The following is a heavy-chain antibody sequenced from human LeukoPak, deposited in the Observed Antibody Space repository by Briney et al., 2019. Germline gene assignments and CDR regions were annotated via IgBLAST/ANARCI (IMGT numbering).Heavy chain of an antibody. Sequence: ASVKVSCKASGYTFTSYGISWVRQAPGQGLEWMGWINTYNGNTNFAQKLQGRVTMTTDTSTNIVDMELRSLTSDDTAVYYCARDYYSGGENWFDPWGQGTLVTVSS. CDR1: GYTFTSYG. J-gene: IGHJ5*02. CDR2: INTYNGNT. D-gene: IGHD6-19*01. CDR3: ARDYYSGGENWFDP. V-gene: IGHV1-18*01.